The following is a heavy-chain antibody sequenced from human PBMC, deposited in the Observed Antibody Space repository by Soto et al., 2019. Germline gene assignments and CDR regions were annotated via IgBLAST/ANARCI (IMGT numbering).Heavy chain of an antibody. CDR2: ISINGDRT. V-gene: IGHV3-64*07. CDR1: GFTFSGYT. D-gene: IGHD6-19*01. CDR3: ARGRGAVAGIGVDY. Sequence: EVQLVESGGGLVQPGGSLRLSCVASGFTFSGYTMYWVRQAPGKGLEYVSTISINGDRTYYADSVKGRFTISRDNSKKTLYLRMCSLSGEDMAVYFCARGRGAVAGIGVDYWGQGTVVSVFS. J-gene: IGHJ4*02.